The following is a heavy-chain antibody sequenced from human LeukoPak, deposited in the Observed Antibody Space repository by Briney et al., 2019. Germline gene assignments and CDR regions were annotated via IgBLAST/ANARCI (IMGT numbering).Heavy chain of an antibody. Sequence: PSETLSLTCTVSGGSVNNYYWSWIRHPPGKGLDWIGYIYRGNTKYNPSLKSRVTISMDTSQNHISLKLISGTAADTAVYYCAAHAAISAAGTAPFDNWGQGMLVTVSS. D-gene: IGHD6-13*01. J-gene: IGHJ4*02. CDR3: AAHAAISAAGTAPFDN. CDR2: IYRGNT. CDR1: GGSVNNYY. V-gene: IGHV4-59*08.